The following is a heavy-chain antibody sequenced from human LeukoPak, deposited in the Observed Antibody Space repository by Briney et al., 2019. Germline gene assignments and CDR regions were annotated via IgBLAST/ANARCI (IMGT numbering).Heavy chain of an antibody. CDR2: IKQDGSEK. CDR3: ARDGFGTGSN. V-gene: IGHV3-7*03. J-gene: IGHJ4*02. D-gene: IGHD3-16*01. CDR1: GLTFSSHW. Sequence: GSLRLSCAASGLTFSSHWMHWVRQAPGKGLEWVANIKQDGSEKNYVDSVKGRFIISRDNAKNSLYLQMNTLRADDTAVYYCARDGFGTGSNWGQGTLVTVSS.